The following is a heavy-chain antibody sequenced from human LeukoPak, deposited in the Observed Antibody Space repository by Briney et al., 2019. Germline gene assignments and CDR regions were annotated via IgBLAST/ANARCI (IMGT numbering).Heavy chain of an antibody. Sequence: PSETLSLTCSVYGGSFSDYFWSWIRQSPGKGLEWIGEIDDGGNTNYNPSLISRVIVSMEKSKKQFSLVMRPVTAADTAVYYCARFSRITWGDWGDAFDIWGQGTTVIVSS. J-gene: IGHJ3*02. CDR2: IDDGGNT. V-gene: IGHV4-34*01. D-gene: IGHD2-21*02. CDR1: GGSFSDYF. CDR3: ARFSRITWGDWGDAFDI.